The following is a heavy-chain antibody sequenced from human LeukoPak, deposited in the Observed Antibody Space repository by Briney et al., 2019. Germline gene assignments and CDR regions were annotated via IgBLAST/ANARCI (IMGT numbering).Heavy chain of an antibody. D-gene: IGHD3-10*01. CDR1: GYTFTGYY. V-gene: IGHV1-2*02. Sequence: ASVKVSCKASGYTFTGYYMHWVRQAPGQGLEWMGWINPNSGGTNYAQKFQGRVTMTRDTSISTAYMELSSLRSEDTAVYYCARTAHYYGSGSYYNRGPQPYPMDVWGKGTTVTVSS. J-gene: IGHJ6*04. CDR3: ARTAHYYGSGSYYNRGPQPYPMDV. CDR2: INPNSGGT.